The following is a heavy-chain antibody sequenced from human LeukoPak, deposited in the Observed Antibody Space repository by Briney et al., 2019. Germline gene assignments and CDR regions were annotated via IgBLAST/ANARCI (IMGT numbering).Heavy chain of an antibody. D-gene: IGHD6-13*01. Sequence: GASVKVSCTASGYAFSDHGVNWVRQAPGQGLEWMGWISGYSGHTSYAQKFQGRVMVTTDRSTNTAYMELSSLRSEDTAVYYCATDYSSSWYFDYWGQGTLVTVSS. CDR1: GYAFSDHG. CDR3: ATDYSSSWYFDY. CDR2: ISGYSGHT. J-gene: IGHJ4*02. V-gene: IGHV1-18*04.